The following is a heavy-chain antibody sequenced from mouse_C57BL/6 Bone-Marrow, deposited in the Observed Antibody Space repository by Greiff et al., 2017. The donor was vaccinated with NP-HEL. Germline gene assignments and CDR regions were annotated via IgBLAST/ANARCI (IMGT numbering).Heavy chain of an antibody. D-gene: IGHD1-1*01. V-gene: IGHV6-3*01. CDR3: TEPFYYGSSYGFAY. J-gene: IGHJ3*01. Sequence: EVQRVESGGGLVQPGGSMKLSCVASGFTFSNYWMNWVRQSPEKGLEWVAQIRLKSDNYATHYAESVKGRFTISRDDSKSSVYLQMNNLRAEDTGVYCCTEPFYYGSSYGFAYWGQGTLVTVSA. CDR1: GFTFSNYW. CDR2: IRLKSDNYAT.